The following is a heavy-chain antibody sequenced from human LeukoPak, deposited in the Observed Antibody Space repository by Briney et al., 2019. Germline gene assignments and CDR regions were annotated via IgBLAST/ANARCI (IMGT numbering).Heavy chain of an antibody. Sequence: GGSLRLSCAASGFTFSSFGMNWVRQAPGKGLEWVSVIYSGGSTYYADSVKGRFTISRDNAKNSLYLQMNSLRAEDTAVYYCARDSITIFGVVGDWGQGTLVTVSS. J-gene: IGHJ4*02. CDR2: IYSGGST. D-gene: IGHD3-3*01. CDR1: GFTFSSFG. V-gene: IGHV3-66*01. CDR3: ARDSITIFGVVGD.